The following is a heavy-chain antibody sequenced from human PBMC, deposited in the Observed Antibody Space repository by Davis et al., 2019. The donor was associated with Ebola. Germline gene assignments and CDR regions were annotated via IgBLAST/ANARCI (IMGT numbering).Heavy chain of an antibody. J-gene: IGHJ4*02. CDR1: GFSFSASY. CDR2: ISSTGSTI. CDR3: VRVSAEDYFDD. V-gene: IGHV3-11*01. Sequence: GGSLRLSCAASGFSFSASYMSWIRQAPGKGLEWVSYISSTGSTIYYADSVKGRFTISRDNAKNSLNLQMHSLRAEDTAVYYCVRVSAEDYFDDWGQGTLVTVSS.